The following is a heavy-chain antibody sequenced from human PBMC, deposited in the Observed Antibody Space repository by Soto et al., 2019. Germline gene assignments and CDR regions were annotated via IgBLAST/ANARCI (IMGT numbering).Heavy chain of an antibody. Sequence: SETLSLTCTVSVGSISSYYWSWIRQPPGKGLEWIGYIFYSGKIDYNPSLKSRVTMSVDMSKNQISLKLTSVSAADTAVYYCARVYSVNYLGYFDYWGQGALVTVSS. CDR1: VGSISSYY. J-gene: IGHJ4*02. V-gene: IGHV4-59*01. CDR3: ARVYSVNYLGYFDY. CDR2: IFYSGKI. D-gene: IGHD6-13*01.